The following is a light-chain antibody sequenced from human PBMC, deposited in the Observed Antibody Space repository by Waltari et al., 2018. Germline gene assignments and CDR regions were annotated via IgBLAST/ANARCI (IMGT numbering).Light chain of an antibody. Sequence: DIQMTQSPSTLSASVVDRATLPCRASTSLRRGLAWYQHKPGKAPKLLIYQASSLETGVASRFSGSGLGTEFTLTISSLQPDDFATYYCQQYDNYCRTFGQGTKV. J-gene: IGKJ1*01. V-gene: IGKV1-5*03. CDR3: QQYDNYCRT. CDR2: QAS. CDR1: TSLRRG.